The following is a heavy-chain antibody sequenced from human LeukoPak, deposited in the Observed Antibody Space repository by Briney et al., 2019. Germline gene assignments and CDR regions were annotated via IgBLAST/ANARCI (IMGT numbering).Heavy chain of an antibody. J-gene: IGHJ4*02. Sequence: GGSLRLSCAASGFTFSSYAMSWVRQAPGKGLEWVSAITSSGGSTYYADSVKGRFSISRDNSKNTLYLQMNTLRAEDTAAYYCAKDLVAAAGTGSDYWGQGTLVTVSS. CDR2: ITSSGGST. V-gene: IGHV3-23*01. D-gene: IGHD6-13*01. CDR1: GFTFSSYA. CDR3: AKDLVAAAGTGSDY.